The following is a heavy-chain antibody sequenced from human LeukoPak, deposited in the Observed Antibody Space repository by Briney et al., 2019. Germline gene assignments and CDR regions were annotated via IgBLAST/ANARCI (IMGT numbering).Heavy chain of an antibody. Sequence: SETLSLTCTVSGYSISSGYYWGWIRQPPGKGLEWIGYIYYSGSTNYNPSLKSRVTISVDTSKNQFSLKLSSVTAADTAVYYCARGVYDYVWGSVDAFDIWGQGTMVTVSS. J-gene: IGHJ3*02. V-gene: IGHV4-38-2*02. CDR3: ARGVYDYVWGSVDAFDI. CDR2: IYYSGST. D-gene: IGHD3-16*01. CDR1: GYSISSGYY.